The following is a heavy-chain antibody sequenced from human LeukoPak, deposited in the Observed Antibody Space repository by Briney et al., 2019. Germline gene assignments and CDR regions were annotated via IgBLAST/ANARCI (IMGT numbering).Heavy chain of an antibody. V-gene: IGHV3-73*01. D-gene: IGHD5-12*01. J-gene: IGHJ4*02. CDR2: IRSKANSYAA. CDR3: ARRPRGVATTAFDY. CDR1: GFTFSGSA. Sequence: GGSLRLSCAASGFTFSGSAMHWVRQASGKGLEWVGRIRSKANSYAAAYAASVKGRFTISRDDSKNTAYLQMNSLKAEDTAVYYCARRPRGVATTAFDYWGQGTLVTVSS.